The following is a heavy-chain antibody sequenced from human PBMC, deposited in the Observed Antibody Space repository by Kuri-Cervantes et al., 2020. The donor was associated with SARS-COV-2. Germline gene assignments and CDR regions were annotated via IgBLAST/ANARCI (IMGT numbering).Heavy chain of an antibody. CDR2: IWYDGSNK. Sequence: LSLTCAASGFTFSSYGMHWVRQAPGKGLEWVAVIWYDGSNKYYADSVKGRFTISRDNSKNTLYLQMNSLRAEDTAVYYCARTITMVRGVTPDWYFDLWGRGTLVTVSS. D-gene: IGHD3-10*01. J-gene: IGHJ2*01. CDR1: GFTFSSYG. V-gene: IGHV3-33*01. CDR3: ARTITMVRGVTPDWYFDL.